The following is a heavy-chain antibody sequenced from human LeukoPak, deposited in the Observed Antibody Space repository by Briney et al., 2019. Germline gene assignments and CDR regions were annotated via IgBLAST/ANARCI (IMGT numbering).Heavy chain of an antibody. D-gene: IGHD3-10*01. Sequence: PSETLSLTCAVSGGSISSGWWWSWVRQPPGKGLEWIGEIHHSGGTPYNPSLKSRLSISVDKSKNQFSLKLTSMAAADTAVYYCARNGDYSMDYWGQGTLVTVSS. CDR2: IHHSGGT. V-gene: IGHV4-4*02. CDR3: ARNGDYSMDY. CDR1: GGSISSGWW. J-gene: IGHJ4*02.